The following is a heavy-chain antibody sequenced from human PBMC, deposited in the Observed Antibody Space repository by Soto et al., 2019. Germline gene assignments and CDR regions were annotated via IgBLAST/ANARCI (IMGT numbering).Heavy chain of an antibody. J-gene: IGHJ6*02. D-gene: IGHD5-18*01. CDR1: GFTFSSHG. CDR3: GSSGRGDFTAMVNYFYYGMDV. CDR2: IWFDGSSK. Sequence: PGGSLRLSCIASGFTFSSHGMHWVRQAPGKGLEWVAVIWFDGSSKYYADSVKGRFTVSRDNSKNTLYLQMNSLRAEDTAVYYCGSSGRGDFTAMVNYFYYGMDVWGQGTTVTVSS. V-gene: IGHV3-33*01.